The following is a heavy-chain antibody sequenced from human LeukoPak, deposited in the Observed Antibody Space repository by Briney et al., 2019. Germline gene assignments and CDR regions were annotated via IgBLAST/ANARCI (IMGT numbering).Heavy chain of an antibody. CDR1: GFTFSTYW. D-gene: IGHD1-1*01. CDR3: VSDHTGHDDY. J-gene: IGHJ4*02. Sequence: GGSLRLSCAASGFTFSTYWMHWVRQAPGKGLVWVSRINTDGTTTTYADSVKGRFTVSRDNAKNTLHLQMNSLRVEDTAVYYCVSDHTGHDDYWGQGTLVTVSS. V-gene: IGHV3-74*01. CDR2: INTDGTTT.